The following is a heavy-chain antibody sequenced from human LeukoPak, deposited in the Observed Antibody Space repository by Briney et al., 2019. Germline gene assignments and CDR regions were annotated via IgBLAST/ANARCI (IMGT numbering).Heavy chain of an antibody. J-gene: IGHJ4*02. CDR2: IYPGDSDT. V-gene: IGHV5-51*01. Sequence: GESLKISCKGSGYSFTSYWIGWVRQMPGKGLEWMGIIYPGDSDTRYSPSFQGQVTISADKSISTAYLQWSSLKASDTAMYYCAREPPSYSSGWSLRQGPLDYWGQGTLVTVSS. D-gene: IGHD6-19*01. CDR1: GYSFTSYW. CDR3: AREPPSYSSGWSLRQGPLDY.